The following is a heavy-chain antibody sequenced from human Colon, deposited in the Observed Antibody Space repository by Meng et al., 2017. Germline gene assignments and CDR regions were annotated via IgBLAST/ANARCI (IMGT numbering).Heavy chain of an antibody. CDR3: ARGGDWGFDY. J-gene: IGHJ4*02. CDR2: VFHTGGT. V-gene: IGHV4-4*02. D-gene: IGHD3-16*01. Sequence: VHLQESGPGLVKPSETLSLTCAVSGASITTRNWWNWVRQAPGKGLEWIGDVFHTGGTSYNPSLESRLTISVDRSKNQFYLNLRSVTAADTATYYCARGGDWGFDYWGPGTLVTVSS. CDR1: GASITTRNW.